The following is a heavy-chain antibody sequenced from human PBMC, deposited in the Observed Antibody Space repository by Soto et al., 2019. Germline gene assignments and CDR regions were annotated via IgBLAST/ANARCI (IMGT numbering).Heavy chain of an antibody. CDR1: GGSISSYY. Sequence: PSETLSLTCTASGGSISSYYWSWIRQPPGKGLEWIGYIYYSGSTNYNPSLKSRVTIPVDTSKNQFSLKLSSVTAADTAVYYCARGCSGGSCYWGYYYYGMDVWGQGTTVTVSS. D-gene: IGHD2-15*01. V-gene: IGHV4-59*01. CDR2: IYYSGST. J-gene: IGHJ6*02. CDR3: ARGCSGGSCYWGYYYYGMDV.